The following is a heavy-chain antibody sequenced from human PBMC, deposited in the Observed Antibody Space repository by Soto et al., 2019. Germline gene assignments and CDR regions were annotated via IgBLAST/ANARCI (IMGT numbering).Heavy chain of an antibody. CDR1: GFTFSSYA. Sequence: GGSLRLSCAASGFTFSSYAMSWVRQAPGKGLEWVSAISGSGGSTHYADSVKGRFTISRDNSKNTLYLQMNSLRAEDTAVYYCAKPSSGQFVEYFQHWGQGTLVTVSS. D-gene: IGHD6-6*01. CDR3: AKPSSGQFVEYFQH. V-gene: IGHV3-23*01. CDR2: ISGSGGST. J-gene: IGHJ1*01.